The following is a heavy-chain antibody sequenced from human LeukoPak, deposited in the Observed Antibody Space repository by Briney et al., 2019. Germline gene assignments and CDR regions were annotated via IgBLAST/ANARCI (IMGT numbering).Heavy chain of an antibody. CDR3: ARLSGSGTWDGNEVDY. V-gene: IGHV1-2*04. D-gene: IGHD3-10*01. Sequence: GASVKVSCKASGYTFTDYYMHWVRQAPGQGLEWMGWINPNSGDTNYARKFQGSVTMTRDTSISTAYMEMSRLGSDDTAVYYCARLSGSGTWDGNEVDYWGQGTLVTVSS. J-gene: IGHJ4*02. CDR2: INPNSGDT. CDR1: GYTFTDYY.